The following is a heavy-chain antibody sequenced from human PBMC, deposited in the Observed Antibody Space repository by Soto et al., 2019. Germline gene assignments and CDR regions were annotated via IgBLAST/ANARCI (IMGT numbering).Heavy chain of an antibody. Sequence: GGSLRLSCAASGFTFSSYGMHWVRQAPGKGLEWVAVISYDGSNKYYADYVKGRFTISRDNSKNTLYLQMNSLRAEDTAVYYCAKDRYYYDSSGFLDYWGQGTLVIVSS. V-gene: IGHV3-30*18. J-gene: IGHJ4*02. CDR3: AKDRYYYDSSGFLDY. CDR1: GFTFSSYG. CDR2: ISYDGSNK. D-gene: IGHD3-22*01.